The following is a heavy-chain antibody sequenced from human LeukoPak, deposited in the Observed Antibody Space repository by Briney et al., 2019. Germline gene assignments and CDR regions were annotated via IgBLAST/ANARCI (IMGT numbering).Heavy chain of an antibody. CDR3: ARATQSWFDP. J-gene: IGHJ5*02. Sequence: ASVKVSCKASGYTFTSYYMHWVRQAPGQGLEWIGIINPSGGSASYAQKFQGRVTMTRDTSTSTVYLELSSLRSGDTAVYYCARATQSWFDPWGQGTLVAVSS. V-gene: IGHV1-46*01. CDR2: INPSGGSA. CDR1: GYTFTSYY.